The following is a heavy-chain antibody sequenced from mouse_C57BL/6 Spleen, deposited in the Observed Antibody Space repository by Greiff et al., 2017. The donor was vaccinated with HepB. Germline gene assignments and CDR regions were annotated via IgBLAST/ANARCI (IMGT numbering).Heavy chain of an antibody. CDR1: GYTFTSYW. J-gene: IGHJ2*01. D-gene: IGHD1-1*01. CDR2: IHPNSGST. Sequence: VQLQQPGAELVKPGASVKLSCKASGYTFTSYWMHWVKQRPGQGLEWIGMIHPNSGSTNYNEKFKSKATLPVDKSSSTAYMQLSSLTSEDSAVYYCARKEVLLPSSGLDYWGQGTTLTVSS. V-gene: IGHV1-64*01. CDR3: ARKEVLLPSSGLDY.